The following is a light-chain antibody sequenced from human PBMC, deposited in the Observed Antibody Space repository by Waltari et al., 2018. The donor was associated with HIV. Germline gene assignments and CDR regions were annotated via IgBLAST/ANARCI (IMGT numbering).Light chain of an antibody. CDR3: SARDTSDQHVV. V-gene: IGLV3-19*01. Sequence: SSELTQDPAMSVALGQTVRITCQGDSLKRYYATWYQQKPVQAPVLVIYDKNKRHSGIPYRFSGSSSVTTASLTITGVQAEDEADYYCSARDTSDQHVVFGGGTKLTVL. J-gene: IGLJ3*02. CDR2: DKN. CDR1: SLKRYY.